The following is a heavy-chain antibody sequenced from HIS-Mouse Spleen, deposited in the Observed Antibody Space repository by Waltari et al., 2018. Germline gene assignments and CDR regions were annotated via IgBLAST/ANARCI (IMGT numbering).Heavy chain of an antibody. CDR2: ISSSSSTI. J-gene: IGHJ5*02. V-gene: IGHV3-48*01. Sequence: EVQLVESGGGLVQPGGSLRLSCAASGCALGSYSLNWVRQAPGKGLEWVSYISSSSSTIYYADSVKGRFTISRDNAKNSLYLQMNSLRAEDTAVYYCARDLGNWFDPWGQGTLVTVSS. CDR3: ARDLGNWFDP. CDR1: GCALGSYS.